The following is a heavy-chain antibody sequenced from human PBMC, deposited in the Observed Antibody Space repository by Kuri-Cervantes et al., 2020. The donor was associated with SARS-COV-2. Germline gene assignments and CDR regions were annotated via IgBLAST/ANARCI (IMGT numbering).Heavy chain of an antibody. V-gene: IGHV4-38-2*02. CDR2: IYHSGST. J-gene: IGHJ4*02. Sequence: SETLSLTCTVPGYSISSGYYWGWIRQPPGKGLEWIGSIYHSGSTYYNPSLKSRVTISVDTSKNQFSLKLSSVTAADTAVYYCARRNLRFLAGGYYFDYWGQGTLVTVSS. D-gene: IGHD3-3*01. CDR3: ARRNLRFLAGGYYFDY. CDR1: GYSISSGYY.